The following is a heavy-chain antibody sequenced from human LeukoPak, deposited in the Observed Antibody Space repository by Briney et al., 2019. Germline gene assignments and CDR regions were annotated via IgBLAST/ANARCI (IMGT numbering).Heavy chain of an antibody. CDR1: GFTFTSSA. Sequence: GTSVKISCKASGFTFTSSAVQWVRQARGQRLEWIGWIVVGSGNTNYAQKFQERVTITRDMSTSTAYMELSSLRSEDTAVYYCAADYDILTGYHRYYFDYWGQGTLVTVSS. D-gene: IGHD3-9*01. CDR3: AADYDILTGYHRYYFDY. J-gene: IGHJ4*02. V-gene: IGHV1-58*01. CDR2: IVVGSGNT.